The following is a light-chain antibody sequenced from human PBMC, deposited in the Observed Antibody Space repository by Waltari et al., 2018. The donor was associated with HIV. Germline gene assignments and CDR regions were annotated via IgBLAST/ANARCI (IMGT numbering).Light chain of an antibody. Sequence: QTVVTQEPSFSVSPGGTVTLTCVLSSGSVSTSYSPSWYQQTPGQAPRTLIYSTNTRSSGVPDRFSGSILGNKAALTITGAQADDESDYYCVLYMGSGISVFGGGTQLTVL. CDR3: VLYMGSGISV. CDR2: STN. V-gene: IGLV8-61*01. J-gene: IGLJ7*01. CDR1: SGSVSTSYS.